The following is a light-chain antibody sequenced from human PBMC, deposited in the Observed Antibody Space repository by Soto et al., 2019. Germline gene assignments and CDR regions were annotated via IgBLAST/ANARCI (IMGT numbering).Light chain of an antibody. Sequence: QSALTQAASVSGSPGQSIAVSCTRTSSDVGGYNFVSWYQHHPGKAPKLIIYDVNNRPSGVSDRFSGSKSGNTASLTISGLQAEDEADYYCTSYTSSFTYVFGAGTKVTVL. V-gene: IGLV2-14*03. CDR1: SSDVGGYNF. J-gene: IGLJ1*01. CDR2: DVN. CDR3: TSYTSSFTYV.